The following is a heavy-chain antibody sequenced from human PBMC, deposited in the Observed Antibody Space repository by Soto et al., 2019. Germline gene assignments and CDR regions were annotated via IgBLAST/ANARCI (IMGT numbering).Heavy chain of an antibody. Sequence: GSLRLSCTASGRSFNTYVMDWVRQAQGKGLEWVARILYDGSKEYYADPVKGRFTISRDNSKNTLYLQMDRLRAEDTAVYFCAKGLALMADHWGQGTPVTVSS. J-gene: IGHJ4*02. V-gene: IGHV3-30*18. CDR1: GRSFNTYV. CDR2: ILYDGSKE. CDR3: AKGLALMADH. D-gene: IGHD2-21*01.